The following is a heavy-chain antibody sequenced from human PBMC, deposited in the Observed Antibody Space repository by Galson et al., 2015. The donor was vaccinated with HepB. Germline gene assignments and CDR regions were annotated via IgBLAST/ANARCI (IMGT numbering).Heavy chain of an antibody. D-gene: IGHD1-1*01. CDR3: ARDFKWNYDH. Sequence: SLRLSCAASGFSFSTNNMHWVRQAPVKGLEWLAIISPDGNTAFYADSVKGRFTISRDNSKRTLFLQVDSLRPEDTAVYYCARDFKWNYDHWGQGTLVTVSS. CDR1: GFSFSTNN. V-gene: IGHV3-30-3*01. J-gene: IGHJ4*02. CDR2: ISPDGNTA.